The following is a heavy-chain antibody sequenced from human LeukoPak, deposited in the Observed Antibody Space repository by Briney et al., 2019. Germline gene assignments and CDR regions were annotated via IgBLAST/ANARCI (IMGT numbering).Heavy chain of an antibody. J-gene: IGHJ4*02. CDR3: AREGLRFYYDRSGYPPAY. CDR1: GGSFSGYY. CDR2: INHSGST. D-gene: IGHD3-22*01. Sequence: SETLSLTCAVYGGSFSGYYWSWIRQPPGKGLEWIGEINHSGSTNYNPSLQSRVTISVDTSKNQISLTLSSVTAADTAIYYCAREGLRFYYDRSGYPPAYWGQGTLVTVSS. V-gene: IGHV4-34*01.